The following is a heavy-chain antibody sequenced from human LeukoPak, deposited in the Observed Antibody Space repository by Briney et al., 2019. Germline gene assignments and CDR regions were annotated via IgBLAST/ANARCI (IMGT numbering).Heavy chain of an antibody. J-gene: IGHJ4*02. CDR2: IYHSGST. Sequence: PSETLSLTCTVSGGSISSSSYYWGWIRQPPGKGLEWIGSIYHSGSTYYNPSLKSRVTISVDTSKNQFSLKLSSVTAADTAVYYCARDFFSTVTSFDYWGQGTLVTVSS. V-gene: IGHV4-39*07. D-gene: IGHD4-17*01. CDR3: ARDFFSTVTSFDY. CDR1: GGSISSSSYY.